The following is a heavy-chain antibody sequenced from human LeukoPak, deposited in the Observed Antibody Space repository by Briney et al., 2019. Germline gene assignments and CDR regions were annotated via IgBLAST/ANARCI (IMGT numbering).Heavy chain of an antibody. CDR2: ISYDGSDK. D-gene: IGHD1-26*01. CDR3: ASYSGSLGYFDY. Sequence: GGSLRLSCAASGFTFSSYGMHWVRQAPGKGLEWVALISYDGSDKYYADSVKGRFTISRDTSKNTLYLQMNSLRAEDTAVYYCASYSGSLGYFDYWGQGTLVTVSS. J-gene: IGHJ4*02. CDR1: GFTFSSYG. V-gene: IGHV3-30*03.